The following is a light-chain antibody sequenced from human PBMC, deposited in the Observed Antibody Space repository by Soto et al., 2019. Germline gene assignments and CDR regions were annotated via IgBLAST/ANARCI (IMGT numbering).Light chain of an antibody. CDR2: VAS. J-gene: IGKJ4*01. Sequence: DIQMTQSPSSLSASVGDRVTITCRASEGISNFLVWYQQKTGKAPKLLIYVASTLQPGVPSRFSGSGSGTEFTLTISSLQPEDVATYYCQNYNSVPYTFGGGTKVEI. V-gene: IGKV1-27*01. CDR3: QNYNSVPYT. CDR1: EGISNF.